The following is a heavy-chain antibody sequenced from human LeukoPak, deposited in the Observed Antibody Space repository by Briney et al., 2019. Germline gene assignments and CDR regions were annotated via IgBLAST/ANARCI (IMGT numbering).Heavy chain of an antibody. CDR2: ISYDGSNK. CDR3: ARADSSSTSCPKEGAFDI. CDR1: GFTFSSYA. J-gene: IGHJ3*02. Sequence: GRSLRLSCAASGFTFSSYAMHWVRQAPGKGLEWVAVISYDGSNKYYADSVKGRFTISRDNSKNTLYLQMNSLRAEDTAVYYCARADSSSTSCPKEGAFDIWGQGTMVTVSS. V-gene: IGHV3-30-3*01. D-gene: IGHD2-2*01.